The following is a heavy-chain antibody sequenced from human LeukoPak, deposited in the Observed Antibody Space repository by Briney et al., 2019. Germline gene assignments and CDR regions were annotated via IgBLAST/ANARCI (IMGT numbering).Heavy chain of an antibody. D-gene: IGHD5-18*01. CDR2: ISSSSSYI. J-gene: IGHJ4*02. CDR1: GFTFSSYS. V-gene: IGHV3-21*01. CDR3: ARADWDTAMIDY. Sequence: GGSLRLSCAASGFTFSSYSMNWVRQTPGKGLEWVSSISSSSSYIYYADSVKGRFTISRDNAKNSLYLQMNSLRAEDTAVYYCARADWDTAMIDYWGQGTLVTVSS.